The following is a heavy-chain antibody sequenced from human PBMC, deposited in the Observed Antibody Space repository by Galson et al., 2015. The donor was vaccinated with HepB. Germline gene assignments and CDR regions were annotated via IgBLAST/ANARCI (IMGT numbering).Heavy chain of an antibody. D-gene: IGHD4-17*01. CDR1: GGSINNGGSS. CDR2: MYHSGST. J-gene: IGHJ4*02. Sequence: QLQLQESGSGLVKPSQTLSLTCAVSGGSINNGGSSWSWIRQPPGKGLEWIGYMYHSGSTSYNPSLKSRVTISVDRSRNQFSLMLSSVTAADTAIYYCARDAGDGDGIDYWGQGTLVTVSS. CDR3: ARDAGDGDGIDY. V-gene: IGHV4-30-2*01.